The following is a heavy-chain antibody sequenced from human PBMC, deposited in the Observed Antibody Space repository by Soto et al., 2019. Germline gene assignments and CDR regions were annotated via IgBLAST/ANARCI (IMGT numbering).Heavy chain of an antibody. V-gene: IGHV3-9*01. J-gene: IGHJ6*03. D-gene: IGHD6-6*01. Sequence: PGGSLRLSCAASGFTFDDYAMHWVRQAPGKGLEWVSGISWNSGSIGYADSVKGRFTISRDNAKNSLYLQMNSLRAEDTALYYCAKEGYIASSSVESYYYYDMDVWGKGTTVTVSS. CDR2: ISWNSGSI. CDR3: AKEGYIASSSVESYYYYDMDV. CDR1: GFTFDDYA.